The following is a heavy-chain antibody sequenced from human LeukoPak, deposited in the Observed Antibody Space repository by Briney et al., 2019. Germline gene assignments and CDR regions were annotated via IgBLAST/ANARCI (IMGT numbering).Heavy chain of an antibody. J-gene: IGHJ3*02. Sequence: GASVTVSCKASGYTFTSYYIHWVRQAPGQGLEWMGWIYPYSGDTNYAQNFQGRVTMTRDTSISTAYMELSSLKSDDTAVYYCARDRNSGSSLDIWGQGTMLTVSS. CDR3: ARDRNSGSSLDI. CDR1: GYTFTSYY. V-gene: IGHV1-2*02. D-gene: IGHD6-6*01. CDR2: IYPYSGDT.